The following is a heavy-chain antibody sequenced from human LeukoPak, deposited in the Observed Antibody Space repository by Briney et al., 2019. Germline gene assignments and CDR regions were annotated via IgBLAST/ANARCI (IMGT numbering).Heavy chain of an antibody. CDR1: IGSISSSKW. D-gene: IGHD2-2*02. CDR2: IYYSGST. J-gene: IGHJ6*03. V-gene: IGHV4-61*01. Sequence: SETLSLTCSVSIGSISSSKWWSWIRQPPGKGLEWIGYIYYSGSTNYNPTLRSRVTISVDTSKNQFSLKLSSVTAADTAVYYCARSTLNCSSTSCYTGTYYYYYMDVWGKGTTVTVSS. CDR3: ARSTLNCSSTSCYTGTYYYYYMDV.